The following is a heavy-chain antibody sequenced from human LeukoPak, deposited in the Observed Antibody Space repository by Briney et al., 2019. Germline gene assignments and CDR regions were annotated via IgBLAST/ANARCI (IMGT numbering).Heavy chain of an antibody. CDR1: GFTFSSYG. CDR3: AKEGGYYDILSNPYYFDY. J-gene: IGHJ4*02. Sequence: GRSLRLSCAASGFTFSSYGMHWVRQAPGKGLQWVAFISYDGINKYYADSVKGRFTISRDNSKNALYLQMNSLRAEDTAVYYCAKEGGYYDILSNPYYFDYWGQGTLVTVSS. CDR2: ISYDGINK. V-gene: IGHV3-30*18. D-gene: IGHD3-9*01.